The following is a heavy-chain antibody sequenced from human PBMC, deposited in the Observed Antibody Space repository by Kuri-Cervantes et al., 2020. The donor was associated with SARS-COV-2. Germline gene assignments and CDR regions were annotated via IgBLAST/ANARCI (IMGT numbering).Heavy chain of an antibody. CDR2: ISGSGGST. J-gene: IGHJ6*02. CDR3: ARASSSWFPDYYYGMDV. CDR1: GFTFSSYA. D-gene: IGHD6-13*01. V-gene: IGHV3-23*01. Sequence: GESLKISCAASGFTFSSYAMSWVRQAPGKGLEWVSAISGSGGSTYYADSVKGRFTISRDNSKNTLYLQMNSLRAEDTAVYYCARASSSWFPDYYYGMDVWGQGTTVTVSS.